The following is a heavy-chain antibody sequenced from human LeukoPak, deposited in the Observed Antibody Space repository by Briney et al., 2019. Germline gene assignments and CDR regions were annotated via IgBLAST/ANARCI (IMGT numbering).Heavy chain of an antibody. CDR3: ARVKFASRIAVAGAIDY. J-gene: IGHJ4*02. CDR1: GFTFSSYS. V-gene: IGHV3-21*01. Sequence: GGSLRLSCAASGFTFSSYSMNWVRQAPGKGLEWVSSISRSSSYIYYADSVKGRFTISRDNAKNSLYLQMNSLRAEDTAVYYCARVKFASRIAVAGAIDYWGQGTLVTVSS. D-gene: IGHD6-19*01. CDR2: ISRSSSYI.